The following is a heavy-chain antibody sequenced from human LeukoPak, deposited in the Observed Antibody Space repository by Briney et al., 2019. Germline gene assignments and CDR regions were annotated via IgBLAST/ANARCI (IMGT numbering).Heavy chain of an antibody. CDR1: GYTFTSYA. Sequence: ASVKVSCKASGYTFTSYAISWVRQAPGQGLEWMGWISAYNGNTNYAQKLQGRVTMTTDTSTSTAYMELRSLRSDDTAVYYCAGEDGIAAAGFYSFDYWGQGTLVTVSS. J-gene: IGHJ4*02. CDR2: ISAYNGNT. V-gene: IGHV1-18*01. D-gene: IGHD6-13*01. CDR3: AGEDGIAAAGFYSFDY.